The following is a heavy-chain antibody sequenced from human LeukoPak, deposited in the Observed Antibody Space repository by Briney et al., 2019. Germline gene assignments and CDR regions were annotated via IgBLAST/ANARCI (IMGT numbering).Heavy chain of an antibody. J-gene: IGHJ4*02. V-gene: IGHV3-7*04. CDR2: IKQDGSEK. CDR1: GFTFSSCW. D-gene: IGHD6-13*01. CDR3: ARGSSWYYFDY. Sequence: GGSLRLSCAASGFTFSSCWMSWVRQAAGKGLEGVANIKQDGSEKYYVDSMKGRFTISRDNAKNSLYLQMNSLRAEDTAVYYCARGSSWYYFDYWGQGTLVTVSS.